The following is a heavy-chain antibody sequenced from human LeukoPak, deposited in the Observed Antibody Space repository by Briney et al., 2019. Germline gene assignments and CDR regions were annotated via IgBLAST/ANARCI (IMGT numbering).Heavy chain of an antibody. CDR1: GYSINSGYY. CDR2: IYHSGST. CDR3: AIEGDRLKLSNYYYYMDV. D-gene: IGHD1-7*01. V-gene: IGHV4-38-2*02. Sequence: SETLSLTCTVSGYSINSGYYWGWIRQPPGKGLEWIAIIYHSGSTYYNPSLKSRVTISVDTSKNQFSLKLSSVTAADTAVYYCAIEGDRLKLSNYYYYMDVWGKGTTVTVSS. J-gene: IGHJ6*03.